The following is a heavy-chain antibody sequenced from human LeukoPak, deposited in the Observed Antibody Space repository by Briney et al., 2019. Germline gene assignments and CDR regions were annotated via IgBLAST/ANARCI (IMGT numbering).Heavy chain of an antibody. J-gene: IGHJ5*02. CDR3: AREYYFDSSGYYYGSDGGAWFDP. CDR1: GYTFSGYY. CDR2: INPDSGAT. Sequence: ASVKVSCKASGYTFSGYYIYWVRQAPGHGLEWIGWINPDSGATNYAQNFQGRVIMTRDTSISTAYMELSRLRFDDTARYYCAREYYFDSSGYYYGSDGGAWFDPWGQGTLVTVSS. V-gene: IGHV1-2*02. D-gene: IGHD3-22*01.